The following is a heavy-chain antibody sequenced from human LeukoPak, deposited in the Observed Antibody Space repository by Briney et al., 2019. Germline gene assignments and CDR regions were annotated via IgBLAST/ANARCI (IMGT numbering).Heavy chain of an antibody. V-gene: IGHV3-21*01. CDR1: GGSISSGGYY. J-gene: IGHJ4*02. CDR2: ISSSSGYI. D-gene: IGHD4-11*01. CDR3: ARESYSNYGTFDY. Sequence: ETLSLTCTVSGGSISSGGYYRSWIRQAPGKGLEWVSSISSSSGYIYYADSVKGRFTISRDNAKNSLYLQMNSLRAEDTAVYYCARESYSNYGTFDYWGQGTLVTVSS.